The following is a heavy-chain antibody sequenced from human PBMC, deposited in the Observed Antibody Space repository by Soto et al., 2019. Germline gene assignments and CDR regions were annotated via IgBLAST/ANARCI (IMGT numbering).Heavy chain of an antibody. CDR2: IYSGGST. CDR3: ARDTPYSGYKSDYYYGMDV. J-gene: IGHJ6*02. CDR1: GFTVSSNY. Sequence: PGGSLRLSCAASGFTVSSNYMIWVRQAPGKGLEWVSVIYSGGSTYYADSVKGRFTISRDNSKNTLYLQMNSLRAEETAVYYCARDTPYSGYKSDYYYGMDVWGQGTTVTVSS. D-gene: IGHD5-12*01. V-gene: IGHV3-53*01.